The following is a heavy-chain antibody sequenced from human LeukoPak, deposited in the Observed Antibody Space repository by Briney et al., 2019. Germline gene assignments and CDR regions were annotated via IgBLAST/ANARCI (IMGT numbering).Heavy chain of an antibody. J-gene: IGHJ4*02. D-gene: IGHD3-10*01. CDR1: GYSFTSYW. CDR2: IYPGDSDT. V-gene: IGHV5-51*01. Sequence: GESLKISCKGSGYSFTSYWLGWVRQMPGKGLEWMGIIYPGDSDTRYSPSFQGQVTISADKSISTAYLQWSSLKASDTAMYYCARHGPNYYGSGSYYNELDYWGQGTLVTVSS. CDR3: ARHGPNYYGSGSYYNELDY.